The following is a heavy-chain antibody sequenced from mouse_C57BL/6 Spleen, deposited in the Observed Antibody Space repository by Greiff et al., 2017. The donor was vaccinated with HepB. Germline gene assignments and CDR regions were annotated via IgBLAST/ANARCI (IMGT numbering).Heavy chain of an antibody. J-gene: IGHJ2*01. D-gene: IGHD2-4*01. CDR1: GYTFTDNY. Sequence: VQLQESGAELVRPGASVELSCKASGYTFTDNYINWVKQRPGQGLEWIARIYPGSGNTYYNEKFKGKATLTAEKSSSTAYMQLSSLTSEDSAVYFCAREGYDYDFDYWGQGTTLTVSS. CDR3: AREGYDYDFDY. CDR2: IYPGSGNT. V-gene: IGHV1-76*01.